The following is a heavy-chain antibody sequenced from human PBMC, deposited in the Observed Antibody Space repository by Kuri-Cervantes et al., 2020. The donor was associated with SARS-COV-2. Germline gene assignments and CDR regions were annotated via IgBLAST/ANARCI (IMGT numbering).Heavy chain of an antibody. CDR3: ARDRGYCSGGSCYQHDAFDI. CDR2: IYYSGST. V-gene: IGHV4-59*11. CDR1: GGSISSHY. D-gene: IGHD2-15*01. Sequence: SETLSLTCTVSGGSISSHYWSWIRQPPGKGLEWIGYIYYSGSTNYNPSLKSRVTISVDTSKNQFSLKLSSVTAADTAVYYCARDRGYCSGGSCYQHDAFDIWGQGTMVTVSS. J-gene: IGHJ3*02.